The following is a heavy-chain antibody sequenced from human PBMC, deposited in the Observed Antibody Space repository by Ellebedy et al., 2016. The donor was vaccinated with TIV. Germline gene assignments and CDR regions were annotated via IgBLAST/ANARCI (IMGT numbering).Heavy chain of an antibody. V-gene: IGHV1-2*02. CDR3: ARGARYYGSGGYYKGY. CDR1: GDTFTGYY. Sequence: ASVKVSCKASGDTFTGYYMHWVRQAPGQGLEWMGWINPNSGDTNYAQKFQGRVTVTRETSISTAYMELTRLRSNDTAVYYCARGARYYGSGGYYKGYWGQGTLVTVSS. D-gene: IGHD3-10*01. J-gene: IGHJ4*02. CDR2: INPNSGDT.